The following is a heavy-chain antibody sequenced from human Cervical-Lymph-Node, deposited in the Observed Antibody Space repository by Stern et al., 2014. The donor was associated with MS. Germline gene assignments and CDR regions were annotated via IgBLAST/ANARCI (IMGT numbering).Heavy chain of an antibody. Sequence: HVQLVQSGAEVKKPGASVKVSCEASGYTFNRYYMHWVRQAPGQGLEWMGMINPSGGTTNYAQNFQGRVTMTRNTSTSTVYMELNSLRSDDTATYYCARDAHGDSFDYWGQGTLVTVSS. D-gene: IGHD4-17*01. CDR3: ARDAHGDSFDY. J-gene: IGHJ4*02. V-gene: IGHV1-46*02. CDR2: INPSGGTT. CDR1: GYTFNRYY.